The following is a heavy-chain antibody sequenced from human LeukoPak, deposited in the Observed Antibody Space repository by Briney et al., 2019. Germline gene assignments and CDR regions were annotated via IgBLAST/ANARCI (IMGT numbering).Heavy chain of an antibody. J-gene: IGHJ4*02. V-gene: IGHV4-34*01. CDR3: ARHSYESSGYYFDY. D-gene: IGHD3-22*01. CDR2: INHSGST. CDR1: GGSFSGYY. Sequence: SETLSLTCAVYGGSFSGYYWSWIRQPPGKGLEWIGEINHSGSTNYNPSLKSRVTISVDTSKNQFSLKLSSVTAADTAVYYCARHSYESSGYYFDYWGQGTLVTVSS.